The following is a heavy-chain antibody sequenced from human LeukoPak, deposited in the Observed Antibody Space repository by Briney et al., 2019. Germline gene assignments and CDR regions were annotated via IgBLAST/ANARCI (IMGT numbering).Heavy chain of an antibody. J-gene: IGHJ5*02. CDR3: ARDSHGYCGGGSCYSGGWFDP. D-gene: IGHD2-15*01. Sequence: SETLSLTCTVSGGSISSSSYYWGWIRQPPGKGLEWIGTIYYTGSTYYNPSLRSRVTMSVDTSKNQFSLKLSSVTAADTAVYYCARDSHGYCGGGSCYSGGWFDPWGQGTLVTVSS. V-gene: IGHV4-39*07. CDR2: IYYTGST. CDR1: GGSISSSSYY.